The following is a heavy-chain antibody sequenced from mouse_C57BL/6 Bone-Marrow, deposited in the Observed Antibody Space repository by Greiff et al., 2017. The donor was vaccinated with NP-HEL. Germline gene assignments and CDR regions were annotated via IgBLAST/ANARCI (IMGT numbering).Heavy chain of an antibody. V-gene: IGHV14-2*01. CDR1: GFNIKDYY. J-gene: IGHJ2*01. CDR2: IDPEDGAT. CDR3: ARYFYYYGSSYDYFDY. D-gene: IGHD1-1*01. Sequence: EVKVVESGAELVKPGASVKLSCTASGFNIKDYYMHWVKQRTEQGLEWIGRIDPEDGATKYAPKFQGKATITADTSSNTAYLQLSSLTSEDTAVYYCARYFYYYGSSYDYFDYWGQGTTLTVSS.